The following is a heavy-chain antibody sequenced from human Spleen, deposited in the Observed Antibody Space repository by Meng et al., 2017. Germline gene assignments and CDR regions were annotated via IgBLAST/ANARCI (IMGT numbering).Heavy chain of an antibody. Sequence: SETLSLTCSVSGGSMSSSSYYWGWIRQPPGKGLEWIVSIYYTGATYYNPSLKSRVTISVDTSNNQFSLKLSSVTAADTAVYYCARDHMYGDYHYYMDVWGQGTTVTVSS. CDR2: IYYTGAT. CDR1: GGSMSSSSYY. V-gene: IGHV4-39*07. D-gene: IGHD4-17*01. J-gene: IGHJ6*02. CDR3: ARDHMYGDYHYYMDV.